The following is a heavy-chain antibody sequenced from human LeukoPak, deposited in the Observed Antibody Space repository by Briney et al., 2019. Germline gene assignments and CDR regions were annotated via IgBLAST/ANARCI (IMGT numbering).Heavy chain of an antibody. V-gene: IGHV1-2*06. D-gene: IGHD1-26*01. Sequence: ASVKVSCKASGYTFTGYYMHWVRQAPGQGLEWMGRINPNSGGTNYAQKFQGRVTMTRDTSISTAYMELSRLRSDDTAVYYCARAHAFVGAEFEYFQHWGQGTLVTVSS. CDR3: ARAHAFVGAEFEYFQH. CDR1: GYTFTGYY. J-gene: IGHJ1*01. CDR2: INPNSGGT.